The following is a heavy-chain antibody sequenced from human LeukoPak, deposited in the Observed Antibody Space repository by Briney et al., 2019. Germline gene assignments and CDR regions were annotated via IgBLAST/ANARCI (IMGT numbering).Heavy chain of an antibody. CDR3: ARDVAVVVPAAIGY. CDR2: IRDEGSSE. CDR1: GLTFSIYG. V-gene: IGHV3-30*02. D-gene: IGHD2-2*02. Sequence: QTGGSLRLSCEVSGLTFSIYGMHWVRQAPGKGLEWVTFIRDEGSSEHYADSVKGRFTVSRDHSKNTLYLQMNSLRAEDTAVYYCARDVAVVVPAAIGYWGQGTLVTVSS. J-gene: IGHJ4*02.